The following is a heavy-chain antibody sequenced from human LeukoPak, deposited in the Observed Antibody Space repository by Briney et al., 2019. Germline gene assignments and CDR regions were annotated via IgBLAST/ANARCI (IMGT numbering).Heavy chain of an antibody. V-gene: IGHV3-74*01. CDR1: GFTFRSDW. CDR3: ARGESGYDRNLGYSFGFYFVS. J-gene: IGHJ4*02. D-gene: IGHD5-18*01. Sequence: GGSLRLSCAASGFTFRSDWMHWVRQAPGKGPVRVSRINGDGGSSCYADSVKGRFTISRDNAKNTVYLQMNSLRPEDTGLYYCARGESGYDRNLGYSFGFYFVSWGQGTLVSVSS. CDR2: INGDGGSS.